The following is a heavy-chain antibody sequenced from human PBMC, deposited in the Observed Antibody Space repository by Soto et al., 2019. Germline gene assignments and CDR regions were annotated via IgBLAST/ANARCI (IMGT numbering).Heavy chain of an antibody. CDR2: IIPIFGTA. Sequence: SVKFSCKASGGTFSSYAISWVRQAPGQGLEWMGGIIPIFGTANYAQKFQGRVTITADESTSTAYMELSSLRSEDTAVYYCARESGGYSYGYWAKRDYYYGMDVWGQGSTVTVSS. J-gene: IGHJ6*02. CDR3: ARESGGYSYGYWAKRDYYYGMDV. V-gene: IGHV1-69*13. D-gene: IGHD5-18*01. CDR1: GGTFSSYA.